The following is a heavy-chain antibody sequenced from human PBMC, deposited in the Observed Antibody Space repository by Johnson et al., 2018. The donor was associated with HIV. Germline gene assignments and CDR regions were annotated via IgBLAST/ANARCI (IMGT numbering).Heavy chain of an antibody. V-gene: IGHV3-30*18. D-gene: IGHD2-21*01. J-gene: IGHJ3*02. CDR3: AKEGYSASFDI. CDR2: ISYDGSNK. Sequence: QVQLVESGGGLVQPGGSLRLSCAASGFTVSSNYMSWVRQAPGKGLEWVAVISYDGSNKYYADSVKGRFTISRDNSKGTLYLQMDGLRPEDTAVYYCAKEGYSASFDIWGQGTMVTVSS. CDR1: GFTVSSNY.